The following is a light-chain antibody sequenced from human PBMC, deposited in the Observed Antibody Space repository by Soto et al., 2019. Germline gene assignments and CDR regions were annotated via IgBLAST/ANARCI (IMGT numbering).Light chain of an antibody. CDR2: LGS. V-gene: IGKV2-28*01. CDR1: QSLLHSKGDNY. J-gene: IGKJ4*01. CDR3: RQGLKGRVS. Sequence: DTVMTQSPLSLSVTPGEPASISCRSSQSLLHSKGDNYSDWYVQKPGQSPQLLIYLGSNRAYGVPERFSGSETVTEFTLKISREEAEDVGGYYCRQGLKGRVSFGGKTNVAIK.